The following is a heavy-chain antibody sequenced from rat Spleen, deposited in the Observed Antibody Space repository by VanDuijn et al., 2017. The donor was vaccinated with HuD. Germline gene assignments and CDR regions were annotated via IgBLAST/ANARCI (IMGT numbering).Heavy chain of an antibody. CDR1: GFTFSDYN. J-gene: IGHJ1*01. V-gene: IGHV5-7*01. CDR3: TRHAYYDGYYHWYFDF. D-gene: IGHD1-12*03. Sequence: EVQLVESGGGFVQPGSSLKLSCAASGFTFSDYNIAWVRQASKKGLEWVATINYDGSTVHYRDSVKGRFTVSRDNAKSTLYLQMYSLRSEDTATHYCTRHAYYDGYYHWYFDFWGPGTMVTVSS. CDR2: INYDGSTV.